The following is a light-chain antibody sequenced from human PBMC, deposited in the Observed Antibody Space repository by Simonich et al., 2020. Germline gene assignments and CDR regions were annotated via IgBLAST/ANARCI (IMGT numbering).Light chain of an antibody. V-gene: IGKV1-33*01. CDR3: QQYDNLPPYT. Sequence: DIQMTQSPSSLSASVGDRVTITCQASQDMSNYLNWYQQKPGKAPKLLIYDASNFETGVPSRFSGSGSGTDFTFTISSLQPEDIATYYCQQYDNLPPYTFGQGTKLEIK. CDR1: QDMSNY. J-gene: IGKJ2*01. CDR2: DAS.